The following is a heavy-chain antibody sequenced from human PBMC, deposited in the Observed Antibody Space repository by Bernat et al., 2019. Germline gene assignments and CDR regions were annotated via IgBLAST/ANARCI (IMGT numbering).Heavy chain of an antibody. CDR1: GYTFTGYY. J-gene: IGHJ4*02. Sequence: QVQLVQSGAEVKKPGASVKVSCKASGYTFTGYYMHWVRQAPGQGLEWMGRINPNSGGTNYAQKFQGRVTMTRDTSISTAYMELSRLRSDDTAVYYCARDRSSRVSSIVVEFDYWGQGTLVTVSS. D-gene: IGHD3-16*02. V-gene: IGHV1-2*06. CDR2: INPNSGGT. CDR3: ARDRSSRVSSIVVEFDY.